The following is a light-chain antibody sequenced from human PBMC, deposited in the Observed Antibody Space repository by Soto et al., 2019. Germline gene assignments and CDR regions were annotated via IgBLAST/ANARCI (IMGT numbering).Light chain of an antibody. Sequence: EIVLTQSPDTLSLSPGERATLSCRASQRVGKYLAWYQQKGGQPPRLLLFDASTRATGVPGRFNGSGSGTAFTLTISSLEPEDFAVYYCQQRNNWPLTFGGGTKVEVK. CDR3: QQRNNWPLT. V-gene: IGKV3-11*01. CDR1: QRVGKY. CDR2: DAS. J-gene: IGKJ4*01.